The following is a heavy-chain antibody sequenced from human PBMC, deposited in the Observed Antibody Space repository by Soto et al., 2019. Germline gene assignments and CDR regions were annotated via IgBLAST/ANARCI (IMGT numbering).Heavy chain of an antibody. V-gene: IGHV4-31*02. J-gene: IGHJ5*02. Sequence: SETVSLRWSLSRRSISSGGYYRSWIRQHPGKGPEWIGYIYYSGSTYYNPSLKSRVTISVDTSKNQFSLKLTSVTAEDTAVYYCERDRRSDMNCFEPWHQGTLVTVS. CDR2: IYYSGST. CDR3: ERDRRSDMNCFEP. CDR1: RRSISSGGYY.